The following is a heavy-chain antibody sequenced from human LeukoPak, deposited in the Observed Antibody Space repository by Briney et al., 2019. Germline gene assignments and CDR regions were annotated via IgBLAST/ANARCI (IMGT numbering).Heavy chain of an antibody. V-gene: IGHV1-3*01. CDR1: GYTFTSYA. CDR2: INAGNGNT. J-gene: IGHJ4*02. D-gene: IGHD3-16*01. Sequence: ASVKVSCKASGYTFTSYAMHWVRQAPGQRLEWMGWINAGNGNTKYSQEFQGRVTITRDTSASTAYMELSSLRSEDTAVYYCARVPPTYYDYVWGSPSFDYWGQGTLVTVSS. CDR3: ARVPPTYYDYVWGSPSFDY.